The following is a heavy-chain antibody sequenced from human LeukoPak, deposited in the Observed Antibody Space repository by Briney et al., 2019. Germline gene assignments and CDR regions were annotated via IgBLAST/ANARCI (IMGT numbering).Heavy chain of an antibody. Sequence: GGSLRLSCSASGFTFIDYDMNWVRQAPGKGLEWVSSISYLSSHVYYGDSVKGRFSISRDNAKNSLYLQMHSLGAEDTAIYYCGRAFPPLRTSSAGDLWGQGILVTVSS. CDR1: GFTFIDYD. V-gene: IGHV3-21*01. CDR2: ISYLSSHV. J-gene: IGHJ4*02. D-gene: IGHD3-16*01. CDR3: GRAFPPLRTSSAGDL.